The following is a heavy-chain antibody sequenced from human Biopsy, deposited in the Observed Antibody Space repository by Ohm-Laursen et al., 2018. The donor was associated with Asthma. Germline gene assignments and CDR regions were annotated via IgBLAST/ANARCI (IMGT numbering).Heavy chain of an antibody. CDR3: ASQSSGPDFWSGYYYFDY. J-gene: IGHJ4*02. D-gene: IGHD3-3*01. V-gene: IGHV3-30*03. CDR2: ISYDGSNK. CDR1: GFTFSSYG. Sequence: LSLTCAASGFTFSSYGMHWVRQAPGKGLEWVAVISYDGSNKYYADSVKGRFTISRDNSKNTLYLQMNNLRAEDTAVYYCASQSSGPDFWSGYYYFDYWGQGTLVTVSS.